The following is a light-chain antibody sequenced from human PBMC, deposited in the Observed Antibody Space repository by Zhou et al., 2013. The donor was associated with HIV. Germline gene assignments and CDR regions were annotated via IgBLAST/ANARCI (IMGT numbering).Light chain of an antibody. CDR2: GAS. CDR1: QSVSSN. CDR3: QQYDSSPRT. J-gene: IGKJ1*01. Sequence: EIVMTQSPATLSVSPGERATLSCRASQSVSSNLAWYQQQPGQAPRLLIYGASTRVIGIPARFSGSGSGTEFTLTISNMQSEDFAVYYCQQYDSSPRTFGQGTKVEIK. V-gene: IGKV3-15*01.